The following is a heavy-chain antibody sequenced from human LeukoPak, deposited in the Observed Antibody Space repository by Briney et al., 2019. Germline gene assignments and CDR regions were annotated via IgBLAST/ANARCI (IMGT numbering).Heavy chain of an antibody. CDR3: ARHPTYSSGWYDY. Sequence: PSETLSLTCTVSGGSISSYYWSWIRQPPGKGLEWIGYIYYSGSTNHNPSLKSRVTISVDTSKNQFSLKLSSVTAADTAVYYCARHPTYSSGWYDYWGQGTLVTVSS. J-gene: IGHJ4*02. V-gene: IGHV4-59*08. CDR1: GGSISSYY. CDR2: IYYSGST. D-gene: IGHD6-19*01.